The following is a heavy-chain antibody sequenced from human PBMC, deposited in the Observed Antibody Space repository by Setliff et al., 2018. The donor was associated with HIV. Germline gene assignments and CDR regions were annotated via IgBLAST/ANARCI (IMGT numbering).Heavy chain of an antibody. D-gene: IGHD4-17*01. J-gene: IGHJ4*02. Sequence: AGGSLRLSCAVSGFTFITSTMNWVRQAPGKGLEWVASISSSGSYIHFADSVKGRFTISRDNAKNSQYLLMSDLRTEDTAVYYCAREEGPHYGGKGCIDYWGQGTLVTVSS. CDR1: GFTFITST. CDR3: AREEGPHYGGKGCIDY. CDR2: ISSSGSYI. V-gene: IGHV3-21*01.